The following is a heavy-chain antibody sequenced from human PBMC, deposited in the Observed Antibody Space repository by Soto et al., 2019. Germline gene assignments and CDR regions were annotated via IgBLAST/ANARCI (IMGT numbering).Heavy chain of an antibody. D-gene: IGHD3-3*01. Sequence: ASVKVSCKASGYTFTSYDINWVRQATGQGLEWMGWMNPNSGNTGYAQKFQGRVTMTRNTSISTAYMELSSLRSEDTAVYYCAISSTTGITIFGVVIPYYYYGMDVWGPGTTVTVSS. V-gene: IGHV1-8*01. CDR3: AISSTTGITIFGVVIPYYYYGMDV. CDR2: MNPNSGNT. J-gene: IGHJ6*02. CDR1: GYTFTSYD.